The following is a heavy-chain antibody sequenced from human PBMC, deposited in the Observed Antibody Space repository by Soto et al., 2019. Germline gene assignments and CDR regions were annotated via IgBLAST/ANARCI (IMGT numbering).Heavy chain of an antibody. CDR2: IIPMFGTA. CDR3: ARGGGSYTVNWFDP. V-gene: IGHV1-69*01. CDR1: GGTFSSYA. D-gene: IGHD1-26*01. J-gene: IGHJ5*02. Sequence: QVQLVQSGVEVKMPGSSVKVSCKASGGTFSSYAISWVRQAPGQGLEWMGGIIPMFGTANYAQKFQGRVTITADESTSTAYMELSSLRSEDTAVYYCARGGGSYTVNWFDPWGQGTLVTVSS.